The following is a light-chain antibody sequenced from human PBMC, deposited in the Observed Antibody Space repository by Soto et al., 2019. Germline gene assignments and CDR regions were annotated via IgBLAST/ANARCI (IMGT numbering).Light chain of an antibody. J-gene: IGKJ3*01. CDR1: QSVSSNY. CDR2: DAS. CDR3: QQYGSSLFT. Sequence: IVLTQSPDTLSLSPGERATLSCRASQSVSSNYLAWYQQKLGQAPRLLIYDASRRATGIPDRFSGSGSGTDFTLTISRLEPEDFVVYYCQQYGSSLFTFGPGTKVDFK. V-gene: IGKV3-20*01.